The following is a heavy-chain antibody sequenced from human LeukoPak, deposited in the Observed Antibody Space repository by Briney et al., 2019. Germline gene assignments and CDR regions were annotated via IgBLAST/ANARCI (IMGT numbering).Heavy chain of an antibody. Sequence: GESLKISCKGSGYSFTSYWVAWVRQMPGKGLEWMGIIFPGDSDTRYSPSFQGQVTISVDKSISTAYLQWSSLKASDTAIYYCARHDPPGSGWYLAFDYWGQGTLVTVSS. V-gene: IGHV5-51*01. CDR3: ARHDPPGSGWYLAFDY. CDR1: GYSFTSYW. J-gene: IGHJ4*02. CDR2: IFPGDSDT. D-gene: IGHD6-19*01.